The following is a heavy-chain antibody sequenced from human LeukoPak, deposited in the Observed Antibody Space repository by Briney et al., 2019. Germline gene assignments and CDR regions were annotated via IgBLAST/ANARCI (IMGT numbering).Heavy chain of an antibody. J-gene: IGHJ5*02. CDR3: ARDWYSSGWNWFDP. Sequence: GASVKVSCKASGYTFTSYDINWVRQATGQGLEWMEWMNPNSGNTGYAQKFQGRVTMTRNTSISTAYMELSSLRSEDTAVYYCARDWYSSGWNWFDPWGQGTLVTVSS. D-gene: IGHD6-19*01. CDR1: GYTFTSYD. CDR2: MNPNSGNT. V-gene: IGHV1-8*01.